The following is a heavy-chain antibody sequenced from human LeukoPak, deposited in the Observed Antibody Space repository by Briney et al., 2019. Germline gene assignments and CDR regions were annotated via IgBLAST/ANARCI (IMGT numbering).Heavy chain of an antibody. Sequence: SETLSLTCTVSGGSISSYYWSWIRQPPGKGLEWIGYIYYSGSTNYNPSLKSRVTISVDTSKNQFSLKLSSVTAVDTAVYYCARGLNYDILTGYAGDAFDIWGQGTMVTVSS. J-gene: IGHJ3*02. CDR1: GGSISSYY. V-gene: IGHV4-59*01. CDR3: ARGLNYDILTGYAGDAFDI. D-gene: IGHD3-9*01. CDR2: IYYSGST.